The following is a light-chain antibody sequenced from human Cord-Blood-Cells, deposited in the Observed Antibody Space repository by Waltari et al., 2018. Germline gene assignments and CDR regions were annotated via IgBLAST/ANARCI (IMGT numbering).Light chain of an antibody. CDR1: QSVSSSY. CDR3: QQYGSSPPYT. CDR2: GAS. Sequence: DIVLTQSPGTLSLSRGERATLSCRASQSVSSSYLAWYQQKPGQAPRLLIYGASSRATGIPDRFSGSGSGTDFTLTISRLEPEDFAVYYCQQYGSSPPYTFGQGTKLEIK. J-gene: IGKJ2*01. V-gene: IGKV3-20*01.